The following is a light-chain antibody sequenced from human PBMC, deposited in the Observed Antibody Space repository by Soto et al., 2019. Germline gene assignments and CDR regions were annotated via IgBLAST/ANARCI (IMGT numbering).Light chain of an antibody. Sequence: EIVMTQSPATLSVSPGERATLSCRASQSVSSNLAWYQQKPGQAPRLLIYGASTRATGIPARFSGSESGTEFTHTNSNLQSENFEVYYCQQYKKWRPMYTFGQGTKLEIK. CDR2: GAS. CDR1: QSVSSN. J-gene: IGKJ2*01. V-gene: IGKV3-15*01. CDR3: QQYKKWRPMYT.